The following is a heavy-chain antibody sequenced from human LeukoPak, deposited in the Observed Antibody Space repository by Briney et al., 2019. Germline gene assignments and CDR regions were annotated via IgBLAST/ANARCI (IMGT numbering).Heavy chain of an antibody. D-gene: IGHD3-10*01. CDR3: ARHSARGLDY. Sequence: SETLSLTCTVSGGSITNFYWSWIRQPPGKGLEWIGYIYNSGSTNYNPSLKSRVTISIDTSKNQFSLKLSSVTAADTAVYYCARHSARGLDYWGQGTLVTVSS. V-gene: IGHV4-59*08. CDR2: IYNSGST. CDR1: GGSITNFY. J-gene: IGHJ4*02.